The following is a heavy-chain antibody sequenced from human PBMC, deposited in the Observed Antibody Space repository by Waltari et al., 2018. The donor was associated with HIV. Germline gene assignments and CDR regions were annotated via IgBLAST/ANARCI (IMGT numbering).Heavy chain of an antibody. CDR1: GPSFSTHG. D-gene: IGHD3-3*01. J-gene: IGHJ4*02. CDR3: AKSLFGVVKYQNLFDY. Sequence: QVQLVESGGGGVHPGGSLRPACAASGPSFSTHGISWVRQAPGKGLEWMAIISSDGNNEYYADSVKGRFTVSRDNSRNTLHLLMDSLRVEDTAIYYCAKSLFGVVKYQNLFDYWAQGTLVTVSS. V-gene: IGHV3-30*18. CDR2: ISSDGNNE.